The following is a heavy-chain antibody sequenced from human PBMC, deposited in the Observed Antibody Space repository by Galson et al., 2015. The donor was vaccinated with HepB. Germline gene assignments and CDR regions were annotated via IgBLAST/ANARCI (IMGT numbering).Heavy chain of an antibody. D-gene: IGHD3-16*01. Sequence: SLRLSCAASGFTFSSYGMHWVRQAPGKGLEWVAVISYDGSNKYYADSVKGRFTISRDNSKNTLYLQMNSLRAEDTAVYYCAKGGWGPLNLRSYFDYWGQGTLVTVSS. CDR1: GFTFSSYG. V-gene: IGHV3-30*18. J-gene: IGHJ4*02. CDR3: AKGGWGPLNLRSYFDY. CDR2: ISYDGSNK.